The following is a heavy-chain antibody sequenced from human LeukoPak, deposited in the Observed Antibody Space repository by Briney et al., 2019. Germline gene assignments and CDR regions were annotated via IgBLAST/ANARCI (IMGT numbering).Heavy chain of an antibody. Sequence: GGSLRLSCAASGFTFSSYAMSWVRQAPGKGLDWVSTISGSGGSTYYADSVKGRFTISRDNSKNTLYLQMNSLGAEDTAVYYLPTNAGPGPDDAFDIWGEGTMVAVSS. V-gene: IGHV3-23*01. J-gene: IGHJ3*02. D-gene: IGHD1-14*01. CDR3: PTNAGPGPDDAFDI. CDR2: ISGSGGST. CDR1: GFTFSSYA.